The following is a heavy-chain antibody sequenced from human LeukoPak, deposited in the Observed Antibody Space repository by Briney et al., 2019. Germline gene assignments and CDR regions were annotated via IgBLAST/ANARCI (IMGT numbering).Heavy chain of an antibody. Sequence: SVKVSCKASGGTFSSYAISWVRQAPGQGLEWMGGIIPIFGTANYAQKFQGRVTITADESTSTAYMELSSLRSEDTAVYYCATSEGYSSSYYYYGMDVWGQGTTVTVSS. CDR3: ATSEGYSSSYYYYGMDV. J-gene: IGHJ6*02. CDR2: IIPIFGTA. V-gene: IGHV1-69*13. CDR1: GGTFSSYA. D-gene: IGHD6-6*01.